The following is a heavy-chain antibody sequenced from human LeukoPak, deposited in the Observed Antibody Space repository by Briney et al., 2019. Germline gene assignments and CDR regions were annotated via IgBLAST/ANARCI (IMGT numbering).Heavy chain of an antibody. D-gene: IGHD3-10*01. CDR1: GFTFSSYA. J-gene: IGHJ4*02. V-gene: IGHV3-30-3*01. Sequence: GSLRLSCAASGFTFSSYAMHWVRQAPGKGLEWVAVISYDGSNKYYADSVKGRFTISRDNSKNTLYLQMNSLRAEDTAVYYCARALPRYGEDYFDYXXXGXLXXVSS. CDR3: ARALPRYGEDYFDY. CDR2: ISYDGSNK.